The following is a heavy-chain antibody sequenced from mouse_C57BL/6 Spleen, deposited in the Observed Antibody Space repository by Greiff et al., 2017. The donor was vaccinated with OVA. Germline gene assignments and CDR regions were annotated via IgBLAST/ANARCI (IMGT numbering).Heavy chain of an antibody. CDR1: GYTFTNYW. J-gene: IGHJ2*01. D-gene: IGHD1-1*01. CDR3: ARRHYGSSPYFDY. V-gene: IGHV1-63*01. Sequence: QVQLKESGAELVRPGTSVKMSCKASGYTFTNYWIGWAKQRPGHGLEWIGDIYPGGGYTNYNEKFKGKATLTADKSSSTAYMQFSSLTSEDSAIYFCARRHYGSSPYFDYWGQGTTLTVSS. CDR2: IYPGGGYT.